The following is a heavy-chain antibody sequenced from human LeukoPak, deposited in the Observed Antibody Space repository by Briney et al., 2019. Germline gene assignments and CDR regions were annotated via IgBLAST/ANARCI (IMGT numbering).Heavy chain of an antibody. V-gene: IGHV4-59*01. CDR2: IYYSGST. D-gene: IGHD6-13*01. CDR3: ARGMSSSWPGRVDY. J-gene: IGHJ4*02. Sequence: SETLSLTCTVYGGSISSYYWSWIRQPPGKGLEWIGYIYYSGSTLYNPSLESRVTISVDTSKNQFSLQLRSVTAADTAVYYCARGMSSSWPGRVDYWGQGTLVTVSS. CDR1: GGSISSYY.